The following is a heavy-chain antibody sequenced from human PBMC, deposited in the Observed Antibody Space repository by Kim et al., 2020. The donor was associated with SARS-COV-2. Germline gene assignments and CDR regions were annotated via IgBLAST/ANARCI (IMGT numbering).Heavy chain of an antibody. CDR3: ARGDCNSPICYTLDY. D-gene: IGHD2-2*01. Sequence: ASVKVSCKASGYTFTGFYIHWVRQAPGQGLEWMGRINPNSGGTDYAQKFQCRVTMTRDTSISTAYMEVSRLRSDDTAVYYCARGDCNSPICYTLDYWGQGTLVTVSS. J-gene: IGHJ4*02. CDR2: INPNSGGT. CDR1: GYTFTGFY. V-gene: IGHV1-2*06.